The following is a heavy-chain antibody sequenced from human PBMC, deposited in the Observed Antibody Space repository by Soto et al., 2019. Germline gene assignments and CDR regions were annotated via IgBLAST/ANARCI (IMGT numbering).Heavy chain of an antibody. Sequence: QVQLVESGGGVVQPGRSLRLSCAASGFTFSSYGMHWVRQAPGKGVEWVAVISYDGSNKYYADSVKGRFTISRDNSKNTLYLQMNSLRAEDTAVYYCAKDGGRSPYYYDSSGSLVYWGQGTLVTVSS. V-gene: IGHV3-30*18. CDR1: GFTFSSYG. CDR2: ISYDGSNK. J-gene: IGHJ4*02. D-gene: IGHD3-22*01. CDR3: AKDGGRSPYYYDSSGSLVY.